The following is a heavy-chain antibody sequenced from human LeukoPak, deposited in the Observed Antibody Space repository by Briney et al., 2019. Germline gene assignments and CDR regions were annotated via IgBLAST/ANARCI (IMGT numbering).Heavy chain of an antibody. CDR2: ISYDGSNK. V-gene: IGHV3-30*18. D-gene: IGHD6-13*01. CDR1: GFTFSSYG. Sequence: PGRSLRLSCAASGFTFSSYGMHWVRQAPGKGLEWVAVISYDGSNKYYADSVKGRFSISRDNSKNTLYLQMNSLRPEDTAIYYCAKVGGRSWFYFDNWGQGTVVTVSS. CDR3: AKVGGRSWFYFDN. J-gene: IGHJ4*02.